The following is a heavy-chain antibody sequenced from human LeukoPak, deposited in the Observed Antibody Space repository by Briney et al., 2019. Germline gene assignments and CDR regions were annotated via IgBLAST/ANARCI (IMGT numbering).Heavy chain of an antibody. CDR2: ISGSGGST. J-gene: IGHJ4*02. D-gene: IGHD3-16*01. CDR1: GFTFSNYG. Sequence: GGSLRLSCAASGFTFSNYGMNWVRQAPGKGLEWVSGISGSGGSTYYADSVKGRFTISRDNSKNTLYLQMNSLRAEDTAVYYCARDFGGDPFDYWGQGTLVTVSS. CDR3: ARDFGGDPFDY. V-gene: IGHV3-23*01.